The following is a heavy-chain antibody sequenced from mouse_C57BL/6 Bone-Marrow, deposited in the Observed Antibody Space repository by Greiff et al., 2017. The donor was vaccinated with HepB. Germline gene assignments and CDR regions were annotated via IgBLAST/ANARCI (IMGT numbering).Heavy chain of an antibody. Sequence: DVMLVESGGGLVQPGGSLKLSCAASGFTFSDYGMAWVRQAPRKGPEWVAFISNLAYSIYYADTVTGRFTISRENAKNTLYLEMSSLRSEDTAMYYCARQGVLYYYGSSYDWYFDVWGTGTTVTVSS. J-gene: IGHJ1*03. CDR3: ARQGVLYYYGSSYDWYFDV. V-gene: IGHV5-15*01. CDR2: ISNLAYSI. CDR1: GFTFSDYG. D-gene: IGHD1-1*01.